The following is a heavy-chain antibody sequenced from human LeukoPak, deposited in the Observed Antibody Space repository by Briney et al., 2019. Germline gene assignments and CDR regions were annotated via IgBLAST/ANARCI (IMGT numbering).Heavy chain of an antibody. CDR1: GFTVSSNY. CDR3: ARVAYDILTGYRFDP. Sequence: GGSLRLSCAASGFTVSSNYMSWVRQAPGKGLEWVSVIYSGGSTYYADSVKGRFTISRDNSKNTLYLQMNSLRAEDTAVYYCARVAYDILTGYRFDPWGQGTLVTVSS. D-gene: IGHD3-9*01. CDR2: IYSGGST. V-gene: IGHV3-53*01. J-gene: IGHJ5*02.